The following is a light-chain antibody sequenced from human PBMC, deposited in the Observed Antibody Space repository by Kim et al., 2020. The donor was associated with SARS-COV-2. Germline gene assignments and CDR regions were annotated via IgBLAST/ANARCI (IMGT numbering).Light chain of an antibody. J-gene: IGKJ2*01. Sequence: DIQMTQSPSAPSASVGDRVTITCRASESIGSSLAWYQQTPGTAPKVLIYQASILDGGVPSRFSGSGSGTEFTLTISSLQPADFATYYCQQYNSYTYTFGQGTKLEI. CDR1: ESIGSS. V-gene: IGKV1-5*03. CDR3: QQYNSYTYT. CDR2: QAS.